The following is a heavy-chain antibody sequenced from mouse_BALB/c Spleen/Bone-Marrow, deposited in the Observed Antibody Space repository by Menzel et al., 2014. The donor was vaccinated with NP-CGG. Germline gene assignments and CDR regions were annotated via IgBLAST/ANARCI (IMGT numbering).Heavy chain of an antibody. CDR1: GYTFTSYY. V-gene: IGHV1S81*02. J-gene: IGHJ3*01. CDR3: TRSYCAKEGAWFAY. D-gene: IGHD1-1*01. Sequence: VKLVESGAELVKPGASVKLSCKASGYTFTSYYMYWVKQRPGQGLEWIGGINPSNGGTNFNEKFKSKATLTVDKSSSTAYMQLSSLTSEDSAVYYCTRSYCAKEGAWFAYWGQGTLVTVS. CDR2: INPSNGGT.